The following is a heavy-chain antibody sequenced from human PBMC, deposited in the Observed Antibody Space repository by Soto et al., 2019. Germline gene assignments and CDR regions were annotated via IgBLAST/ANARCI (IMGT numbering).Heavy chain of an antibody. CDR2: LSGSGTMR. V-gene: IGHV3-23*01. J-gene: IGHJ4*02. Sequence: EVQLLESGGGLVQPGGSLRLSCAASGFSFRNYAMTWVRQAPGKGLEWVSGLSGSGTMRYYADSVRGRFIISRDNAKNALFLQMDNLRVEASAVYYCAKEAEENENVPIPGDNWGQGTPVTVSS. CDR1: GFSFRNYA. D-gene: IGHD1-1*01. CDR3: AKEAEENENVPIPGDN.